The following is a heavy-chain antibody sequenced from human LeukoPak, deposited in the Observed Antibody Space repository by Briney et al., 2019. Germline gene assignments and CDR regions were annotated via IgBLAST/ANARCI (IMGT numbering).Heavy chain of an antibody. V-gene: IGHV4-59*08. D-gene: IGHD2/OR15-2a*01. J-gene: IGHJ3*02. CDR2: IYYSGST. CDR1: GGSISSYY. CDR3: ARIIELNDAFDI. Sequence: SETLSLTCTVPGGSISSYYWSWIRQPPGKGLEWIGYIYYSGSTNYNPSLKSRVTISVDTSKNQFSLKLSSVTAADTAVYYCARIIELNDAFDIWGQGTMVTVSS.